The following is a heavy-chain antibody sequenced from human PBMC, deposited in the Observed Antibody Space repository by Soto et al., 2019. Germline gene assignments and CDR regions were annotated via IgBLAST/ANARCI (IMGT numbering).Heavy chain of an antibody. J-gene: IGHJ4*02. Sequence: ASVKVSCKASGYTFTSYYMHWVRQAPGQGLEWMGIINPSGGSTTYAQNFQGQVTISADKSTSTAYLQWSSLKASDSAMYYCARASSSWYKSVFEHWGQGTLVTVSS. CDR1: GYTFTSYY. V-gene: IGHV1-46*01. CDR2: INPSGGST. CDR3: ARASSSWYKSVFEH. D-gene: IGHD6-13*01.